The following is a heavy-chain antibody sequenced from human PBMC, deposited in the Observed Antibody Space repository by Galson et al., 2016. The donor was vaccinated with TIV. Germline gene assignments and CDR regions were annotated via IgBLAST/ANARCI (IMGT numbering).Heavy chain of an antibody. Sequence: PALVKPTQTVTLTCTFSGFSLTTTEVGVGWIRQPPGKALEWLALIYGDDDERYRPTLKSRLTITKDTSKNHVVLTMTKMDPVNTGTYYCAHRQGMINSFDVWGQGKMVTVSS. CDR2: IYGDDDE. V-gene: IGHV2-5*02. J-gene: IGHJ3*01. CDR1: GFSLTTTEVG. CDR3: AHRQGMINSFDV. D-gene: IGHD3-16*01.